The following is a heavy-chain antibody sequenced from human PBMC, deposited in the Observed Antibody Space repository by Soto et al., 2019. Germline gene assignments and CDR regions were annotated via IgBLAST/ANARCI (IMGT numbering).Heavy chain of an antibody. CDR1: GGSISTSRSY. J-gene: IGHJ5*02. CDR2: LFYSGST. V-gene: IGHV4-39*01. CDR3: ARQPTTGDTDLWFDP. Sequence: QLQLLESGPGLVKASETLSLTCSVSGGSISTSRSYWAWIRQPPGKGLEWLANLFYSGSTFSNPSLASRVSVSVDTSKNEFSLKLRSVTAADTAVYYCARQPTTGDTDLWFDPWGQGTLVTVSS. D-gene: IGHD2-21*01.